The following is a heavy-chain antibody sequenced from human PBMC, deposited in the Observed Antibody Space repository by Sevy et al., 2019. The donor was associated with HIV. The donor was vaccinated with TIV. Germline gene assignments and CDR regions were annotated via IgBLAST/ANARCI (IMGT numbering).Heavy chain of an antibody. J-gene: IGHJ4*02. CDR1: GFTFSSYA. CDR2: ISYDGSNK. V-gene: IGHV3-30-3*01. Sequence: GGSLRLSCAASGFTFSSYAMHWVRQAPGKGLEWVAVISYDGSNKYYADSVKGRFTISRDNSKNTLYLQMNSLRAEDTAVYYCARDLTVPTWYYFDYWGQGTLVTVSS. CDR3: ARDLTVPTWYYFDY. D-gene: IGHD4-17*01.